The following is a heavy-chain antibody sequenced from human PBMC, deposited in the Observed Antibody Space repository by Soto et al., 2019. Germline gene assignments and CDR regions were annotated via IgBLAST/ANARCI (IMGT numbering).Heavy chain of an antibody. V-gene: IGHV4-30-2*03. CDR1: GGSISSGGGC. J-gene: IGHJ5*02. CDR3: ARQFYYYGSGNSFHP. Sequence: PSETLCLTXAVAGGSISSGGGCWSWIRQPPGKGLEWIGSIYYSGSTYYNPSLKSRVTISVDTSKNQFSLKLSSVTAADTAVYYCARQFYYYGSGNSFHPWGQGTLVTVS. D-gene: IGHD3-10*01. CDR2: IYYSGST.